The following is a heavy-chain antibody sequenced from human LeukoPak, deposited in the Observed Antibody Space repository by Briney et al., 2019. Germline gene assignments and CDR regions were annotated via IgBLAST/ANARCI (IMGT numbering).Heavy chain of an antibody. J-gene: IGHJ3*02. CDR3: ARHLYYDSSGSGGAFDI. CDR2: IIPIFGTA. Sequence: SVEVSCKASGGTFSSYAISWVRQAPGQGLGWMGGIIPIFGTANYAQKFQGRVTITADKSTSTAYMELSSLRSEDTAVYYCARHLYYDSSGSGGAFDIWGQGTMVTVSS. D-gene: IGHD3-22*01. CDR1: GGTFSSYA. V-gene: IGHV1-69*06.